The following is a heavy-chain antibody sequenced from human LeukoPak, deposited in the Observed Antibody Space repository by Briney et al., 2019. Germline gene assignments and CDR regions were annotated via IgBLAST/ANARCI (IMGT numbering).Heavy chain of an antibody. J-gene: IGHJ3*02. CDR2: IYYSGST. Sequence: PSETLSLTCTVSGGSISSYYWSWIRQPPGKGLEWIGYIYYSGSTNHNPSLKSRVTISVDTSKNQFSLKLSSVTAADTAMYYCARHLYSSSWSPFDIWGQGTMVTVSS. CDR1: GGSISSYY. CDR3: ARHLYSSSWSPFDI. V-gene: IGHV4-59*08. D-gene: IGHD6-13*01.